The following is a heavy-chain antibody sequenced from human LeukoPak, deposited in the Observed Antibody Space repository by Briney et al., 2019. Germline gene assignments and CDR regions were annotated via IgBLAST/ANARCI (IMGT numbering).Heavy chain of an antibody. D-gene: IGHD2-2*01. CDR2: INWSAGST. CDR1: GFAFAEHG. CDR3: ARAPITSPFYFDY. V-gene: IGHV3-20*04. Sequence: GGSLRLSCTASGFAFAEHGMSWVRQAPGGGLEWVSGINWSAGSTGYADPLRGRFTISRDNAKNSLYLQMDSLRADDTALYYCARAPITSPFYFDYWGQGTLVTVSS. J-gene: IGHJ4*02.